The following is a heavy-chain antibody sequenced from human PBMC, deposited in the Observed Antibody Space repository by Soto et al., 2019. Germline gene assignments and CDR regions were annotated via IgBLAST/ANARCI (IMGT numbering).Heavy chain of an antibody. Sequence: QVQLVESGGGVVQPGRSLRLSCAASGFTFSSYGMHWVRQAPGKGLEWVAVISYDGSNKYYADSVKGRFTISRDNSKNTLYLQMNSLRAEDTAVYYCAKDSSWFGDLLYYYYGMDVWGQGTTVTVSS. CDR1: GFTFSSYG. CDR3: AKDSSWFGDLLYYYYGMDV. J-gene: IGHJ6*02. CDR2: ISYDGSNK. V-gene: IGHV3-30*18. D-gene: IGHD3-10*01.